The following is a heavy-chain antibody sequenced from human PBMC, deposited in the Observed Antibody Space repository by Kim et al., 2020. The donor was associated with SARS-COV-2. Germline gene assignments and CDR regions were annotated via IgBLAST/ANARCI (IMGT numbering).Heavy chain of an antibody. J-gene: IGHJ3*02. Sequence: SETLSLTCTVSGGSISSGGYYWSWIRQHPGKGLEWIGYIYYSGSTYYNPSLKSRVTISVDTSKNQFSLKLSSVTAADTAVYYCARAPIVRARDAFEIWGQGTMVTVSS. CDR2: IYYSGST. CDR3: ARAPIVRARDAFEI. CDR1: GGSISSGGYY. D-gene: IGHD3-10*01. V-gene: IGHV4-31*03.